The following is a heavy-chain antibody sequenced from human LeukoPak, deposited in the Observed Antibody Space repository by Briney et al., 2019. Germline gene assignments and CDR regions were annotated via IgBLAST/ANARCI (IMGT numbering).Heavy chain of an antibody. V-gene: IGHV4-38-2*02. CDR2: IYYSGSI. CDR3: ARHPGYYYYYMDV. CDR1: GYSISNAYY. Sequence: SETLSLTCSVSGYSISNAYYWGWIRQPPGKGLEWIGSIYYSGSIFYNPSLKSRVTTSIDTSKNHFSLKLSSVTAADTAVYYCARHPGYYYYYMDVWGKGTTVTISS. J-gene: IGHJ6*03.